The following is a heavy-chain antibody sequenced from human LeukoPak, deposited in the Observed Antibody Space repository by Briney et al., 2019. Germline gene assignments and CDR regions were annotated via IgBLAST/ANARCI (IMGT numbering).Heavy chain of an antibody. J-gene: IGHJ5*02. CDR2: ISTSGNT. CDR3: ARDLVVPPYNWFDP. Sequence: SETLSLTCTVSGGSISNSCWSWIRQPAGKGLEWIGLISTSGNTNYNPSLKSRVTMSVDTSNKQLSLRLSSVTAADTAVYYCARDLVVPPYNWFDPWGQGTLVTVSS. V-gene: IGHV4-4*07. CDR1: GGSISNSC. D-gene: IGHD2-2*01.